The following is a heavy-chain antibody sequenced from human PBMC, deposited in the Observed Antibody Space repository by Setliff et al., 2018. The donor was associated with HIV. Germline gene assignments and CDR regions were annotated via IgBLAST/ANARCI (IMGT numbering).Heavy chain of an antibody. CDR1: GGSISSNY. J-gene: IGHJ6*03. D-gene: IGHD3-10*01. V-gene: IGHV4-59*01. CDR2: IYSSGST. Sequence: SSETLSLTCTVSGGSISSNYWSWIRRPPGQGLEWIGYIYSSGSTNYNPSLKSRVTISVDTSKNLFALNLTSVTAADTAVYFCARTLEAATMVSLYYHYYYYMDVWGKGTTVTVSS. CDR3: ARTLEAATMVSLYYHYYYYMDV.